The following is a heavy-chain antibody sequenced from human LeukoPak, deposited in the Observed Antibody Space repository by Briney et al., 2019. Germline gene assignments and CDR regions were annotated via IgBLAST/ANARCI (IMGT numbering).Heavy chain of an antibody. CDR3: ASVDYGGNSDSY. J-gene: IGHJ4*02. Sequence: SETLSLTCAVYGGSLSGYYWSWIRQPPGKGLEWIGEINHSGSTNYNPSLKSRVTISVDTSKNQFSLKLSSVTAADTAVYYCASVDYGGNSDSYWGQGTLVTVSS. V-gene: IGHV4-34*01. CDR1: GGSLSGYY. CDR2: INHSGST. D-gene: IGHD4-23*01.